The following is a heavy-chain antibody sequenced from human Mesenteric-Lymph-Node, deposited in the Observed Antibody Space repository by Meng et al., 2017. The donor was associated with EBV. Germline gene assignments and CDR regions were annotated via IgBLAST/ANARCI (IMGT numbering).Heavy chain of an antibody. CDR2: VSVAGSST. J-gene: IGHJ1*01. V-gene: IGHV3-23*01. Sequence: GPLLEAGGGLVQPGGSLRLSCAAAGFTFDNYAMSWVRQAPGKGLEWVSSVSVAGSSTYYADSVKGRFTISRDNSRNTLSLQMNSLRAGDTAVYYCAKDLGPGSGEYFQHWGQGTLVTVSS. D-gene: IGHD3-10*01. CDR3: AKDLGPGSGEYFQH. CDR1: GFTFDNYA.